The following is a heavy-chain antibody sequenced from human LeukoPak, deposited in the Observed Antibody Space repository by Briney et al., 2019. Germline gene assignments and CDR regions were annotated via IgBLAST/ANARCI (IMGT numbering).Heavy chain of an antibody. D-gene: IGHD6-6*01. Sequence: SVKLSCTASGGTFSSYAISWVRQAPGQGLEWMGGIIPIFGTANYAQEFQGRVTITSDESTSTAYMELSSLRSEDTAVYYCARDGSSRNYYYYFMDVWGKGTTVTVSS. CDR3: ARDGSSRNYYYYFMDV. V-gene: IGHV1-69*13. CDR2: IIPIFGTA. CDR1: GGTFSSYA. J-gene: IGHJ6*03.